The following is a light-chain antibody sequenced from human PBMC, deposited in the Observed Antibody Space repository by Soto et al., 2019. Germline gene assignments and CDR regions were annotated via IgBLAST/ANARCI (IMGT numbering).Light chain of an antibody. CDR1: SPNIGSNY. J-gene: IGLJ1*01. V-gene: IGLV1-47*02. CDR3: AAWDDSLSAYV. CDR2: TNN. Sequence: QSVLTQPPSASGTPGQRVTISCSGSSPNIGSNYVYWYQQLPGTAPKLLIYTNNLRPSGVPDRFSGSKSGTSASLAITGLQSDDESDYYCAAWDDSLSAYVFGTGTKLTVL.